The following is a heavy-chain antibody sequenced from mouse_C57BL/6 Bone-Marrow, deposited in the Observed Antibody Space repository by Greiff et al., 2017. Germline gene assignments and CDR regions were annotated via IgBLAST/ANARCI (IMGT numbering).Heavy chain of an antibody. D-gene: IGHD2-5*01. CDR2: INPSSGYT. J-gene: IGHJ2*01. V-gene: IGHV1-4*01. CDR3: ARLGSNYGGYYFDY. Sequence: VKLQESGAELARPGASVKMSCKASGYTFTSYTMHWVKQRPGQGLEWIGYINPSSGYTKYNQKFKDKATLTADKSSSTAYMQLSSLTSEESAVYYCARLGSNYGGYYFDYWGQGTTLTVSS. CDR1: GYTFTSYT.